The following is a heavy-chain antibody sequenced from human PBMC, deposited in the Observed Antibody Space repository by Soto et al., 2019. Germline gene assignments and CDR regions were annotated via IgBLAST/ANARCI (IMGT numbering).Heavy chain of an antibody. CDR3: ARDRGYYDGSGYLKDFDI. CDR1: GGSVNSGSYY. J-gene: IGHJ3*02. Sequence: PSETLCLTCTVSGGSVNSGSYYWSWIRQPPGKGLEWIGYIYYSGSTNYNSSLKSRLTISVDTSKNQFSLKLSSVTAADTAVYYCARDRGYYDGSGYLKDFDIWGQGTMVT. D-gene: IGHD3-22*01. V-gene: IGHV4-61*01. CDR2: IYYSGST.